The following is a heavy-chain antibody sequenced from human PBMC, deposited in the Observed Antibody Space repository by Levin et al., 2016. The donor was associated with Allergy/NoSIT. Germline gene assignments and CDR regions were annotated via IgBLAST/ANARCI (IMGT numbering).Heavy chain of an antibody. J-gene: IGHJ4*02. CDR2: INHSGST. CDR3: ASRYYYDSRTEDY. D-gene: IGHD3-22*01. V-gene: IGHV4-34*01. Sequence: WIRQPPGKGLEWIGEINHSGSTNYNPSLKSRVTISVDTSKNQFSLKLSSVTAADTAVYYCASRYYYDSRTEDYWGQGTLVTVSS.